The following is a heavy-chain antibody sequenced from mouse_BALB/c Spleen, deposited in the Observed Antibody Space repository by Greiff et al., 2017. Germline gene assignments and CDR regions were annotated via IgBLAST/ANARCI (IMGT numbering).Heavy chain of an antibody. CDR2: IYPGDGDT. J-gene: IGHJ2*01. D-gene: IGHD2-4*01. Sequence: VQLQQSGAELVRPGSSVKISCKASGYAFSSYWMNWVKQRPGQGLEWIGQIYPGDGDTNYNGKFKGKATLTADKSSSPAYMQLSSLTSEDSAVYFCARKIYYDLDYWGQGTTLTVSS. CDR1: GYAFSSYW. CDR3: ARKIYYDLDY. V-gene: IGHV1-80*01.